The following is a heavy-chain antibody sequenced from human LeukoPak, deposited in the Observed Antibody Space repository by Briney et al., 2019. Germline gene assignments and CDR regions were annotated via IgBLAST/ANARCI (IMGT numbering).Heavy chain of an antibody. Sequence: GGSLRLSRAPSPFTLTPYIVNSVLHAPVNRLDSPSSISSTTSYMYYADSLTGRFTISRDNSKNSLYLQMNSLRVEDTAVYYCARGSGGAIAVAGTHRHFDYWGQGPLVTVSS. CDR1: PFTLTPYI. CDR2: ISSTTSYM. CDR3: ARGSGGAIAVAGTHRHFDY. D-gene: IGHD6-19*01. V-gene: IGHV3-21*01. J-gene: IGHJ4*02.